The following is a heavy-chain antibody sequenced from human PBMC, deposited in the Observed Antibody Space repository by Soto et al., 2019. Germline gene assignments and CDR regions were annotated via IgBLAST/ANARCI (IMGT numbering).Heavy chain of an antibody. Sequence: TLSLTCAVSGGSISSGGYSWSWIRQPPGKGLEWIGYIYHSGSTYYNPSLKSRVTISVDRSKNQFSLKLSSVTAADTAVYYCARDENSGTLGYWGQGTLVTVSS. CDR1: GGSISSGGYS. CDR2: IYHSGST. CDR3: ARDENSGTLGY. D-gene: IGHD1-1*01. V-gene: IGHV4-30-2*01. J-gene: IGHJ4*02.